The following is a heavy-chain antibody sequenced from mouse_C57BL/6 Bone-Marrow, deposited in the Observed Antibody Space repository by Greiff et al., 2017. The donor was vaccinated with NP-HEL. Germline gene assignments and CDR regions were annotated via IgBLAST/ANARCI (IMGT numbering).Heavy chain of an antibody. V-gene: IGHV1-9*01. CDR3: AGWVYDGWLYWYFDD. J-gene: IGHJ1*03. CDR1: GYTFTGYW. CDR2: ILPGSGST. Sequence: VQLQQSGAELMKPGASVKLSCKATGYTFTGYWIEWVKQRPGHGLEWIGEILPGSGSTNYNEKFKGKATFTADTSSNTAYMQLSSLTTEDSAVFYCAGWVYDGWLYWYFDDWGTGTTVTVSS. D-gene: IGHD2-12*01.